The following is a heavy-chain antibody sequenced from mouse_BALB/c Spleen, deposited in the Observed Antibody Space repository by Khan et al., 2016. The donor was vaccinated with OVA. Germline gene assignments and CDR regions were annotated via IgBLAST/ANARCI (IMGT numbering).Heavy chain of an antibody. D-gene: IGHD2-14*01. Sequence: EVELVESGPGLVKPSQSLSLTCTVTGYSITSDYAWNWIRQFPGDRLEWMGYISSSGSASYNPSLKSRISITRDTSKNQFFLQLKSVTTEDTATYFCARSLYYSYGYGLDYWGRESSVTVSS. CDR2: ISSSGSA. CDR1: GYSITSDYA. J-gene: IGHJ4*01. CDR3: ARSLYYSYGYGLDY. V-gene: IGHV3-2*02.